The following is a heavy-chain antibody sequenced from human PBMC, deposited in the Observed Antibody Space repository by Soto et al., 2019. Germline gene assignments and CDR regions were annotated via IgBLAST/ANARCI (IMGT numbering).Heavy chain of an antibody. CDR2: MNPNSGNT. CDR1: GYTFTSYD. Sequence: QVQLVQSGAEVKKPGASVKVSCKASGYTFTSYDINWVRQATGKGLEWMGWMNPNSGNTGTAQKFQGRVTMTTNTSISTAYMELRSLRSEDTAVYYCAIYSAWGFDYWGQGTLVTVAS. V-gene: IGHV1-8*01. D-gene: IGHD2-21*01. CDR3: AIYSAWGFDY. J-gene: IGHJ4*02.